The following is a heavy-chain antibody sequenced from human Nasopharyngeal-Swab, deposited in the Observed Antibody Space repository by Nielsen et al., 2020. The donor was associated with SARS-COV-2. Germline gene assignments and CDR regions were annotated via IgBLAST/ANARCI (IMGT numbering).Heavy chain of an antibody. CDR1: GFTFSSYS. J-gene: IGHJ6*02. D-gene: IGHD2-21*01. V-gene: IGHV3-21*01. CDR2: ISSSSSYI. Sequence: GESLKISCAASGFTFSSYSMNWVRQAPGKGLEWVSSISSSSSYIYYADSVKGRFTISRDNAKNSLYLQMSSLRAEDTAVYYCARDYETILPAYGMDVWGQGTTVTVSS. CDR3: ARDYETILPAYGMDV.